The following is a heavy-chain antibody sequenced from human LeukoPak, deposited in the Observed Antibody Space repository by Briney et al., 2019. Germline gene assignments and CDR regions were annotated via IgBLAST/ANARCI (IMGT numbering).Heavy chain of an antibody. V-gene: IGHV3-7*03. CDR2: INQDGSEE. CDR3: AKRGVVIRVILVGFHKEAYYFDS. J-gene: IGHJ4*02. D-gene: IGHD3-22*01. Sequence: GGSLRLSCAASGFTFSNYWMTWVRQAPGKGLEWVAHINQDGSEEHYMDSVKARFTISRDNAKNSLSLRMNSLRAEDTAVYFCAKRGVVIRVILVGFHKEAYYFDSWGQGALVTVSS. CDR1: GFTFSNYW.